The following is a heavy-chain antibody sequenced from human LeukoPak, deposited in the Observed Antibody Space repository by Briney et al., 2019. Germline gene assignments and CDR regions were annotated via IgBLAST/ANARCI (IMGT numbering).Heavy chain of an antibody. V-gene: IGHV3-7*03. Sequence: GGSLRLSCAASGFTFSSYWMSWVRQAPGKGLEWVANIKQDGREKYYVDSVKGRFTISRDNAKNSLYLQMNSLRLEDTALYYCVKDTGYSYGPFDYWGQGALVTVSS. D-gene: IGHD5-18*01. CDR1: GFTFSSYW. CDR3: VKDTGYSYGPFDY. J-gene: IGHJ4*02. CDR2: IKQDGREK.